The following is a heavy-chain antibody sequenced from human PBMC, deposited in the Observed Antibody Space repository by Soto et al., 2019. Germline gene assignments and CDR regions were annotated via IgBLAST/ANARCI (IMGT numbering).Heavy chain of an antibody. D-gene: IGHD3-10*01. Sequence: EVQLLESGGGLVQPGGSLRLSCAVSGLNFRNYGMSWVRQAPGKGLEWVSVITNSGGTTYYAHSVKGRFTISRDNFRNTVELQMNSLGAEDTALYYCVNLNFTARTGGSGNYVGLDPWGQGTQVTVSS. CDR2: ITNSGGTT. CDR3: VNLNFTARTGGSGNYVGLDP. V-gene: IGHV3-23*01. J-gene: IGHJ5*02. CDR1: GLNFRNYG.